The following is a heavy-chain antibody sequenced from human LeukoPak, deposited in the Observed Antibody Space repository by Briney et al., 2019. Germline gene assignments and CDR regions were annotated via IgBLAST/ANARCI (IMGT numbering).Heavy chain of an antibody. Sequence: GGSLRLSCAASGFTFSNYKMNWVRQAPGKGLEWVSYISSSGSTMYYADSVKGRFTISRDNAKNSLCLQMNSLRVEDTAVYYCVRVDEDSSGWYKAFDIWGQGTMVTVSS. CDR1: GFTFSNYK. J-gene: IGHJ3*02. CDR2: ISSSGSTM. CDR3: VRVDEDSSGWYKAFDI. D-gene: IGHD6-19*01. V-gene: IGHV3-48*03.